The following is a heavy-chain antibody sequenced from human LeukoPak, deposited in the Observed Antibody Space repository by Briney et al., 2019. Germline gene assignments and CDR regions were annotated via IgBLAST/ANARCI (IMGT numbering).Heavy chain of an antibody. J-gene: IGHJ4*02. V-gene: IGHV1-2*02. CDR1: GYTFTGYY. Sequence: ASVKVSCKASGYTFTGYYMHWVRQAPGQGLEWMGWINPNSGGTNYAQKFQGRVTMTGDTSISTAYMELSRLRSDDTAVYCCARVTSHYDFWSGFDYWGQGTLVTVSS. D-gene: IGHD3-3*01. CDR2: INPNSGGT. CDR3: ARVTSHYDFWSGFDY.